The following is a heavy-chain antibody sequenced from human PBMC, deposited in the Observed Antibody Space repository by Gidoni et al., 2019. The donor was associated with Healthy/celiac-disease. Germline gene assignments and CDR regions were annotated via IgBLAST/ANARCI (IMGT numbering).Heavy chain of an antibody. CDR1: GFTFSRYW. Sequence: EVQLVESGGGLVQPGGSLRLYCAASGFTFSRYWMRWVRHAPGKGLEWVSNIKQDGSEKYYVDSVKGRFTISRDNAKNSLYLQMNSLRAEDTAVYYCAREVITFGGVIVDAFDIWGQGTMVTVSS. V-gene: IGHV3-7*04. J-gene: IGHJ3*02. D-gene: IGHD3-16*02. CDR2: IKQDGSEK. CDR3: AREVITFGGVIVDAFDI.